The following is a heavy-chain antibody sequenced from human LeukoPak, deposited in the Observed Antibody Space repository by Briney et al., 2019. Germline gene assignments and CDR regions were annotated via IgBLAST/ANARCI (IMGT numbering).Heavy chain of an antibody. CDR1: EGTFNSFA. D-gene: IGHD3-9*01. J-gene: IGHJ4*02. CDR2: TVPMFGTT. CDR3: ARHGNYDILTGYIY. V-gene: IGHV1-69*06. Sequence: ASVKVSCKPSEGTFNSFAISWVRQAPGQGPEWMGGTVPMFGTTEYAQKFQGRVTMTADKSTSTAYMEVSGLRSEDTAVYYCARHGNYDILTGYIYWGQGTLVTVSS.